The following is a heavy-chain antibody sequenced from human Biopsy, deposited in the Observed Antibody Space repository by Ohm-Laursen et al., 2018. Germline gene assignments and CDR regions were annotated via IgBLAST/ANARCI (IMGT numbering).Heavy chain of an antibody. CDR1: GGSFTGHY. CDR2: IYYSGST. Sequence: SQTLSLTCSVSGGSFTGHYWSWIRQHPRKGLEWIGYIYYSGSTYYNPSLKSRVDISLDTSKNQFSLKLNSLTAADTAVYYCARGSNDFGGLYFPRWGQGTLLTVSS. D-gene: IGHD4-23*01. CDR3: ARGSNDFGGLYFPR. V-gene: IGHV4-31*03. J-gene: IGHJ4*02.